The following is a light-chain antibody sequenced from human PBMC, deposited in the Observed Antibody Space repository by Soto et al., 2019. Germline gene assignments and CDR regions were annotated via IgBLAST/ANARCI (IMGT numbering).Light chain of an antibody. CDR1: QSVSNNY. CDR2: GAS. CDR3: QQRSSRPPMYT. J-gene: IGKJ2*01. V-gene: IGKV3-11*01. Sequence: EIVMTQSPATLSVSPGETATLSCRASQSVSNNYLAWYQQKPGQAPRLLIYGASNRATGIPARFSGSGSGTDFTLTISSLEPEDFAVYYCQQRSSRPPMYTFGQGTKVDIK.